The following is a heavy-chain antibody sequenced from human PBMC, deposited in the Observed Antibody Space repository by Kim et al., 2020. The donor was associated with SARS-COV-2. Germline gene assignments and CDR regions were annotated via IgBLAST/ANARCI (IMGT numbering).Heavy chain of an antibody. V-gene: IGHV4-59*08. CDR1: GGSISSYY. CDR2: IYYSGST. J-gene: IGHJ4*02. CDR3: ASQLTHGSGSYDY. Sequence: SETLSLTCTVSGGSISSYYWSWIRQPPGKGLEWIGYIYYSGSTNYNPSLKSRVTISVDTSKNQFSLKLSSVTAADTAVYYCASQLTHGSGSYDYWGQGTLVTVSS. D-gene: IGHD3-10*01.